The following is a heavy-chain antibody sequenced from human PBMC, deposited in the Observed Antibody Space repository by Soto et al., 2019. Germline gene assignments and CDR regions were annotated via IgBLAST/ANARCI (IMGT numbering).Heavy chain of an antibody. CDR1: GFTVSSNY. CDR2: LYPDGRA. J-gene: IGHJ5*02. Sequence: GVSMRVSWSASGFTVSSNYLTWVRQAPGKGLQWVSVLYPDGRAYYADSVKGRFTISTDNSKNSVYLQMNTLRAEDTAVYYCARNSSGSGGAFNAGEDDPLGKGPLVNV. V-gene: IGHV3-53*01. D-gene: IGHD2-15*01. CDR3: ARNSSGSGGAFNAGEDDP.